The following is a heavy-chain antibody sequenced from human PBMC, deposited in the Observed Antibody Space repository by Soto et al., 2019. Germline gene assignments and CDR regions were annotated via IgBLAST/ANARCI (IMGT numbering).Heavy chain of an antibody. J-gene: IGHJ6*03. Sequence: GGSLRLSCAASGFTFSSYWMSWVRQAPGKGLEWVANIKQDGSEKYYVDSVKGRFTISRDNAKNSLYLQMNSLRAEDTAVYYCARGLHSSSWYRSYYYYYYMDVWGKGTTVTVSS. CDR1: GFTFSSYW. D-gene: IGHD6-13*01. CDR2: IKQDGSEK. CDR3: ARGLHSSSWYRSYYYYYYMDV. V-gene: IGHV3-7*01.